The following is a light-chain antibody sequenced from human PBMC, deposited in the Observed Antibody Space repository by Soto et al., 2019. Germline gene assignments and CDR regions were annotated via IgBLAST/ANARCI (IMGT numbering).Light chain of an antibody. CDR3: QQYNSYSQT. CDR1: QSISSW. Sequence: DIQMTQSPSPLSASVGDRVTITCRASQSISSWLAWYQQKPGKAPKLMIYDASSLESGVPSRFSGSRSGTECTLTISSLQPDDVATYYCQQYNSYSQTLGQGTKVDI. J-gene: IGKJ1*01. CDR2: DAS. V-gene: IGKV1-5*01.